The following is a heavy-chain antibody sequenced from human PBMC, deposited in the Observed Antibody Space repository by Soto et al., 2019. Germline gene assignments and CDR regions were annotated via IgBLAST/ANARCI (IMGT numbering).Heavy chain of an antibody. J-gene: IGHJ5*02. CDR1: GYTFTSYY. D-gene: IGHD6-6*01. CDR2: INPSGGST. CDR3: ARDKGLIAARPEPGNWFDP. V-gene: IGHV1-46*01. Sequence: GASVKVSCKASGYTFTSYYMHWVRQAPGQGLEWMGIINPSGGSTGYAQKFQGRVTMTRDTSTSTVYMELSSLRSEDTAVYYCARDKGLIAARPEPGNWFDPWGQGTLVTVSS.